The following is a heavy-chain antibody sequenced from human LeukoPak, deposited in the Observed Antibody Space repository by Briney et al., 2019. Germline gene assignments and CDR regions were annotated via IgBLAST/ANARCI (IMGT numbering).Heavy chain of an antibody. J-gene: IGHJ4*02. CDR2: IYTSGST. CDR1: GGSISSYY. Sequence: SETLSLTCTVSGGSISSYYWSWIRQPAGKGLEWIGRIYTSGSTNYNPSLKSRVTISVDTSKNQFSLKLSSVTAADTAVYYCARGKAVAGYFDYWGQGTLVTVSS. D-gene: IGHD6-19*01. CDR3: ARGKAVAGYFDY. V-gene: IGHV4-4*07.